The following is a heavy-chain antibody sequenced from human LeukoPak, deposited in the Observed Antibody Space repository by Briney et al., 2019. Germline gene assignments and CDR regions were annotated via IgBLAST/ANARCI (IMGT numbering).Heavy chain of an antibody. D-gene: IGHD1-14*01. CDR1: GFTFGDYG. Sequence: GRSLRLSCAGSGFTFGDYGMHWFRQTPGKGLEWVAVIAYDGSSAFYADSVKGRFTISRDNSKNTMSVQMDDLRAEDTAVYYCTRYNNDHFDYWGQGTLVTVSS. CDR2: IAYDGSSA. CDR3: TRYNNDHFDY. V-gene: IGHV3-33*08. J-gene: IGHJ4*02.